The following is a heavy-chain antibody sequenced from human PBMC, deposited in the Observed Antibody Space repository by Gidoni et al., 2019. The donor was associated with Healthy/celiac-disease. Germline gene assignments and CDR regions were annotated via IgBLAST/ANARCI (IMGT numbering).Heavy chain of an antibody. D-gene: IGHD3-3*01. J-gene: IGHJ3*02. V-gene: IGHV4-39*01. CDR2: IHYSGST. Sequence: QLQLQQSGPVLVKPSETLSLTCTVSGGSISSSSYYWGWIRQPPGKGLEWSGSIHYSGSTYYNPSLKSRVTISVDTSKNQFSQKLSSVTAADTAVDYCDWRAIFGVVTNDAFDIWGQGTMVTVSS. CDR3: DWRAIFGVVTNDAFDI. CDR1: GGSISSSSYY.